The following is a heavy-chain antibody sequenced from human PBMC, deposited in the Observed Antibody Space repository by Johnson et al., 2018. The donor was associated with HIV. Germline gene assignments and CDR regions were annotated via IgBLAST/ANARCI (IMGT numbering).Heavy chain of an antibody. Sequence: VHLVESGGGLVQPGRSLRISCAASGFTFSNYAMHWVRQAPGKGLEWVSYISSTGSSIKYVDSVKGRFTISRDNPKNSLYLQMNSLRAEDTAVYYCAKEELRLGAFDIWGQGTLVTVSS. V-gene: IGHV3-48*04. CDR1: GFTFSNYA. D-gene: IGHD1-7*01. J-gene: IGHJ3*02. CDR3: AKEELRLGAFDI. CDR2: ISSTGSSI.